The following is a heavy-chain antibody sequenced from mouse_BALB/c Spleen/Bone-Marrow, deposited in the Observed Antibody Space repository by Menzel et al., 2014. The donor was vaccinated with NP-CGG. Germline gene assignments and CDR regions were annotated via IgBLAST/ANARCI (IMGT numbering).Heavy chain of an antibody. Sequence: EVQLVESGAELVKPGASVKLSCTASGFNIKDTYMHWVKQRPEQGLEWIGRIDPANGNTKYDPKFQGKATITADTSSNTAYLQLSGLTSEDTAVYYCARSYGSSPFDYWGQGTTLTVSS. CDR2: IDPANGNT. J-gene: IGHJ2*01. CDR1: GFNIKDTY. V-gene: IGHV14-3*02. CDR3: ARSYGSSPFDY. D-gene: IGHD1-1*01.